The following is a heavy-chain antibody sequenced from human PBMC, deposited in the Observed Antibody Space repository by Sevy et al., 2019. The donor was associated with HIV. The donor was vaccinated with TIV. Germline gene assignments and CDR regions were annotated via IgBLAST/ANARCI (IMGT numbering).Heavy chain of an antibody. CDR1: GFTFSDYA. V-gene: IGHV3-30*18. CDR3: AKNRGQGLPYYFDF. Sequence: GGSLRLSCAASGFTFSDYAIDWVRQAPGKGLEWVAFISHDGRTTYYAASVKGRFTISRDNSKNTLYLQINSLRAEDTAVYYCAKNRGQGLPYYFDFWGQGTLVTVSS. J-gene: IGHJ4*02. D-gene: IGHD6-19*01. CDR2: ISHDGRTT.